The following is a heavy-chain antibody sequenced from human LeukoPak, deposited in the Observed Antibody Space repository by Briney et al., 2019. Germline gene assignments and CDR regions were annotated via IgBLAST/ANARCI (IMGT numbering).Heavy chain of an antibody. J-gene: IGHJ4*02. CDR1: GGSFSGYY. CDR2: ITHGGST. CDR3: ARGRRFFVVVVAATSYYFVY. D-gene: IGHD2-15*01. V-gene: IGHV4-34*01. Sequence: PSETLSLTCAVSGGSFSGYYWSWIRQPPGKGLEWIGVITHGGSTNYNPSLKNRVTISVDQAKNHFSLKLSSVTAADTAVYYCARGRRFFVVVVAATSYYFVYWGQGTLVSVSS.